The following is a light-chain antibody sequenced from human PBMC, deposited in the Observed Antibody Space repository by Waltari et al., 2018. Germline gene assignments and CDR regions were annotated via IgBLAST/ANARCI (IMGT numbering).Light chain of an antibody. J-gene: IGKJ2*01. CDR3: QQSNNWPYT. V-gene: IGKV3-15*01. CDR2: DAS. CDR1: QSVGNK. Sequence: EIVMTQSPATLSVSPGERAILSCRASQSVGNKLAWYQQKPGQAPRLLFYDASTRATGIPVRFSGSGSGTEFTLTISSLQSEDFAVYYCQQSNNWPYTFGQGTKLEIK.